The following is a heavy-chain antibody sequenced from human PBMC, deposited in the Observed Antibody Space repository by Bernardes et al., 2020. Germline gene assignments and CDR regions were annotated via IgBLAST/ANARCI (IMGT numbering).Heavy chain of an antibody. CDR2: IKQDGSEK. CDR3: ARDCYDILTGYSDFWFDP. CDR1: GFTFSSYW. V-gene: IGHV3-7*03. J-gene: IGHJ5*02. Sequence: GGSLRLSCAASGFTFSSYWMSWVRQAPGKGLEWVANIKQDGSEKYYVDSVKGRFTISRDNAKNSLYLQMNSLRAEDTAVYYCARDCYDILTGYSDFWFDPWGQGTLVTVSS. D-gene: IGHD3-9*01.